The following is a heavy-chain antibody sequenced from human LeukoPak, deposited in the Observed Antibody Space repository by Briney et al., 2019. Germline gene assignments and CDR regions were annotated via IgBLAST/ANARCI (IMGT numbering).Heavy chain of an antibody. J-gene: IGHJ4*02. CDR1: GFTFDDYG. CDR3: ARDRSWAAVDY. CDR2: INWNGGST. D-gene: IGHD6-25*01. V-gene: IGHV3-20*04. Sequence: GGSLRLSCAASGFTFDDYGMSWVRQAPGKGLEWVSAINWNGGSTGYADSVKGRFTISRDNAKNSLYLQMNSLRAEDTAVYYCARDRSWAAVDYWGQGTLVTVSS.